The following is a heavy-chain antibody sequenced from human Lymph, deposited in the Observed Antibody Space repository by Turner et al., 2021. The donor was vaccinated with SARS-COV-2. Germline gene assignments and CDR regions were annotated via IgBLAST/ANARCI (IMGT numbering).Heavy chain of an antibody. V-gene: IGHV3-21*01. CDR1: GFTFSTYS. CDR2: ISSSSRYI. J-gene: IGHJ4*02. Sequence: EVQLVESGGGLVKPGGSLRHSCAASGFTFSTYSMNWVRQATGKELEWISSISSSSRYIYYADSVKGRFTISRDDAKNSLYLQMNSLKAEDTAVYDCARDIPTTADYFDYWGQGTLVTVSS. D-gene: IGHD4-17*01. CDR3: ARDIPTTADYFDY.